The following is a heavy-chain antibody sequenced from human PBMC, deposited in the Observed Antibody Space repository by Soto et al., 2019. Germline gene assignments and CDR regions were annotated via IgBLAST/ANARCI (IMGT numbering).Heavy chain of an antibody. CDR1: GGSISSGGYS. V-gene: IGHV4-30-2*01. Sequence: ASETLSLTCAVSGGSISSGGYSWSWIRQPPGKGLEWIGYIYHSGSTYYNPSLKSRVTISVDRSKNQFSLKLSSVTAADTAVYYCARGPFLYYYDSSGYYSDWGQGTLVTVSS. CDR3: ARGPFLYYYDSSGYYSD. D-gene: IGHD3-22*01. CDR2: IYHSGST. J-gene: IGHJ4*02.